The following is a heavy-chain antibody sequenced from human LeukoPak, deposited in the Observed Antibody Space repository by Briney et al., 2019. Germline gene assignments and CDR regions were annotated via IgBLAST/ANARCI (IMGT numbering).Heavy chain of an antibody. V-gene: IGHV4-4*07. CDR1: GGSISSYY. CDR3: ARDSPINTDYSNYPGYYYYYGMDV. Sequence: NPSETLSLTCTVSGGSISSYYWSWIRQPAGKGLEWIGRIYTSGSTNYNPSLKSRVTMSVDTSKNQFSLKLSSVTAADTAVYYCARDSPINTDYSNYPGYYYYYGMDVWGQGTTVTVSS. J-gene: IGHJ6*02. CDR2: IYTSGST. D-gene: IGHD4-11*01.